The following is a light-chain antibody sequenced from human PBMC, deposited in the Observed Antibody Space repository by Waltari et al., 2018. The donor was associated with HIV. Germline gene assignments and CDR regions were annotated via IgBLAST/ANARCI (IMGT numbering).Light chain of an antibody. CDR1: QSISSS. V-gene: IGKV3-11*01. CDR2: DAS. J-gene: IGKJ5*01. Sequence: EIILTQSPATLSVSPGDTATLSCRASQSISSSLAWYQHKPGQAPRLLIYDASKRATGIPARFSGSGSGTDFTLSVSRLEPEDFAVYYCQQRSNWPSITFGQGTRLEIK. CDR3: QQRSNWPSIT.